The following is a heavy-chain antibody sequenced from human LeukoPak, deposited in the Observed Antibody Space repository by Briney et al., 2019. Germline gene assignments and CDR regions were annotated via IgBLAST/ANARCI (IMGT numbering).Heavy chain of an antibody. CDR3: AREFYVGEFISLDY. V-gene: IGHV3-23*01. J-gene: IGHJ4*02. Sequence: GGSLRLSCAASGISFSSSAMSWVRQAPGKGLEWVSAISGDSRNRFHADSVKGRFTISGDNSKDTLYLQMDSLRVEDTAIYYCAREFYVGEFISLDYWGQGTLVTVFS. CDR1: GISFSSSA. CDR2: ISGDSRNR. D-gene: IGHD3-10*01.